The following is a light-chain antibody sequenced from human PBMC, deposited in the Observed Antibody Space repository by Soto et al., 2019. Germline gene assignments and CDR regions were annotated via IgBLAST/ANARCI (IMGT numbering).Light chain of an antibody. CDR2: KAS. V-gene: IGKV1-5*03. J-gene: IGKJ2*01. CDR3: QHYHTYSPPYT. CDR1: QSISYW. Sequence: DIQMTQSPSTLSASVGDRVTITCRASQSISYWLAWYQQKPGKAPNLLIYKASSLESGVPSRLRRSGSGPEFTLTISSLQPDDFATYYCQHYHTYSPPYTFGRGTKLQL.